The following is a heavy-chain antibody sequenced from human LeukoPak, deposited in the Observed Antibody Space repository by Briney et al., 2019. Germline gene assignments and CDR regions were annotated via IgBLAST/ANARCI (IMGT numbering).Heavy chain of an antibody. CDR2: INHSGST. J-gene: IGHJ5*02. Sequence: SETLSLTCAVYGGSFSGYYWSWIRQPPGKGLEWIGEINHSGSTNYNPSLKSRVTISVDTSKNQFSLKLSSVTAADTAVYYCATALPYYDFWSGYYTRFGFDPWGQGTLVTDSS. CDR1: GGSFSGYY. D-gene: IGHD3-3*01. V-gene: IGHV4-34*01. CDR3: ATALPYYDFWSGYYTRFGFDP.